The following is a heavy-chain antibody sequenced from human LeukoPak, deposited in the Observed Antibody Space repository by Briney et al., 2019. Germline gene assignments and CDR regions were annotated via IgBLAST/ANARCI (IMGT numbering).Heavy chain of an antibody. CDR2: ISSSSSYI. V-gene: IGHV3-21*01. Sequence: SGGSLRLSCAASGFTFSSYSMNWVRQAPGKGLEWVSSISSSSSYIYYADSVKGRFTISRDNAKNSLYLQMNSLRAEDTAVYYCARDSVGSSWYTGDYWGQGTLDTVSS. D-gene: IGHD6-13*01. J-gene: IGHJ4*02. CDR3: ARDSVGSSWYTGDY. CDR1: GFTFSSYS.